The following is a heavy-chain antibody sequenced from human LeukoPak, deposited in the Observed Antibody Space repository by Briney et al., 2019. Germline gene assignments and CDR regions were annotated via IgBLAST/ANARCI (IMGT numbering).Heavy chain of an antibody. J-gene: IGHJ4*02. CDR3: ARPYDTRGYFPDY. Sequence: GGSLRLSCAAAGFTFSSYAMNWVRQAPGKGLEWVSSISRGSDHIFYADSMKGRFTISRDNAKNSLYLQMNSLGAEDTAVYYCARPYDTRGYFPDYWGQGTLVTVSS. V-gene: IGHV3-21*01. CDR1: GFTFSSYA. D-gene: IGHD3-22*01. CDR2: ISRGSDHI.